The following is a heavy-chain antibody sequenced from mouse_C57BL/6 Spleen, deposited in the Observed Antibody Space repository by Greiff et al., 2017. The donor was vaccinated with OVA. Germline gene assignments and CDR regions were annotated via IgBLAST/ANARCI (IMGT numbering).Heavy chain of an antibody. J-gene: IGHJ4*01. V-gene: IGHV1-4*01. CDR3: ARGGNSRAMDY. Sequence: LVESGAELARPGASVKMSCKASGYTFTSYTMHWVKQRPGQGLEWIGYINPSSGYTKYNQKFKDKATLTADKSSSTAYMQLSSLTSEDSAVYYCARGGNSRAMDYWGQGTSVTVSS. CDR2: INPSSGYT. CDR1: GYTFTSYT.